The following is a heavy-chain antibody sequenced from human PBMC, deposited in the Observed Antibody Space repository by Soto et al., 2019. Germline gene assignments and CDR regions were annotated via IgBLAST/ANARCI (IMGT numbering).Heavy chain of an antibody. V-gene: IGHV3-23*01. D-gene: IGHD6-6*01. Sequence: GGSLRLSCAASGFTFRNYAMGWVRQAPGKGLEWVSGITSSGFRTYYVDSVKGRFTISRDNSKNSLYLQMNSLRDEDTAVYYCARLYSSSSPDYWGQGTLVTVSS. J-gene: IGHJ4*02. CDR1: GFTFRNYA. CDR2: ITSSGFRT. CDR3: ARLYSSSSPDY.